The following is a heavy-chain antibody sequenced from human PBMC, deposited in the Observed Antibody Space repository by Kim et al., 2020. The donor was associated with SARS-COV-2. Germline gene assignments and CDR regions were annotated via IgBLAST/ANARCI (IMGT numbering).Heavy chain of an antibody. CDR2: INAGNGNT. Sequence: ASVKVSCKASGYTFTSYAMHWVRQAPGQRLEWMGWINAGNGNTKYSQKFQGRVTITRDTSASTAYMELSSLRSEDTAVYYCARVSFVVVPAASLAFDIWGQGTMVTVSS. V-gene: IGHV1-3*01. D-gene: IGHD2-2*01. CDR3: ARVSFVVVPAASLAFDI. CDR1: GYTFTSYA. J-gene: IGHJ3*02.